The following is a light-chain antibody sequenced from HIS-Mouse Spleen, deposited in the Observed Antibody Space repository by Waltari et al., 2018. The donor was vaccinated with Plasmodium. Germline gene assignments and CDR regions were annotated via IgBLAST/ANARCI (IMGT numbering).Light chain of an antibody. Sequence: QSALTQPASVSGSPGQSITIPCTGTSTDVGGYHYVSWDQQHPGKAPKRMIYDVSNPPSGVSNRVSGSKSGNTASLTISGLQAEDEADYYCSSYTSSSTHVVFGGGTRLTVL. CDR3: SSYTSSSTHVV. CDR1: STDVGGYHY. J-gene: IGLJ2*01. V-gene: IGLV2-14*03. CDR2: DVS.